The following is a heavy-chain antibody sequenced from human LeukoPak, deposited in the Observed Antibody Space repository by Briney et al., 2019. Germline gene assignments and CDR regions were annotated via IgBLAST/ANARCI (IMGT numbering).Heavy chain of an antibody. D-gene: IGHD5-12*01. J-gene: IGHJ5*02. CDR2: IRYDGSNK. Sequence: PGGSLRLSCAASGFTFSSYGMHWVRQAPGKGLEWVAFIRYDGSNKYYADSVKGRFTISRDNSKNTLYLQMNSLRAEDTAVYYCAKGGDDSGYDFNDNWFDPWGQGTLVTVSS. CDR3: AKGGDDSGYDFNDNWFDP. CDR1: GFTFSSYG. V-gene: IGHV3-30*02.